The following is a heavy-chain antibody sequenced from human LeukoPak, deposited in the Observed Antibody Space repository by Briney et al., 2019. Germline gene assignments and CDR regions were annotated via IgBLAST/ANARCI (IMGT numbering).Heavy chain of an antibody. CDR1: GFTFTDYW. Sequence: PGGSLRLSCAASGFTFTDYWMHWIRQAPGKGLVWVSRINFDGSSATYVDSVRGRFTMSRDNAKNTLILQMNSLRAEDTAVYYCTRDNRLFGQLVDSWGQGTLVTVSS. V-gene: IGHV3-74*01. J-gene: IGHJ4*02. D-gene: IGHD3-10*01. CDR2: INFDGSSA. CDR3: TRDNRLFGQLVDS.